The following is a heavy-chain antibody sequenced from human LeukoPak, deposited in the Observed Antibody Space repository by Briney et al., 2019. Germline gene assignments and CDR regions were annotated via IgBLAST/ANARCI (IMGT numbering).Heavy chain of an antibody. V-gene: IGHV3-30*03. CDR1: GFTFSSYG. Sequence: GGSLRLSCAASGFTFSSYGMHWVRQAPGKGLEWVAVISYDGSNKYYADSVKGRFTISRDNSKNTLYLQMNSLGAEDTAVYYCASSNGSLDYWGQGTLVTVSS. D-gene: IGHD1-26*01. CDR3: ASSNGSLDY. J-gene: IGHJ4*02. CDR2: ISYDGSNK.